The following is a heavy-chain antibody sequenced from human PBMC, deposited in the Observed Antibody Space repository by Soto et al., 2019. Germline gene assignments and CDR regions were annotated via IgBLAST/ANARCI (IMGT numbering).Heavy chain of an antibody. J-gene: IGHJ4*02. V-gene: IGHV1-46*01. D-gene: IGHD3-22*01. Sequence: ASVKVSCKASGYTFTRYYMHWGRQAPGQGLEWMGIINPSGGSTSYAQKFQGRVTMTRDTSTSTVYMELSSLRSEDTAVYYCALIPYYYDSSGYLDYWGQGTLVTVSS. CDR1: GYTFTRYY. CDR3: ALIPYYYDSSGYLDY. CDR2: INPSGGST.